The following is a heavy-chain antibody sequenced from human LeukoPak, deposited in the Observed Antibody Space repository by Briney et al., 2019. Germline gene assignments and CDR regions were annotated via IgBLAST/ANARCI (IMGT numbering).Heavy chain of an antibody. Sequence: GGSLRLSCAASGFTFSSYAMSWGRKPPPTGMEWVSAISGSGGSTYYADSVKGRFTISRDNSTNTLYLQMNSLRAGDTAVYYCTRGSYYYASGWGQGTLVTVSS. CDR2: ISGSGGST. J-gene: IGHJ4*02. D-gene: IGHD3-10*01. CDR3: TRGSYYYASG. V-gene: IGHV3-23*01. CDR1: GFTFSSYA.